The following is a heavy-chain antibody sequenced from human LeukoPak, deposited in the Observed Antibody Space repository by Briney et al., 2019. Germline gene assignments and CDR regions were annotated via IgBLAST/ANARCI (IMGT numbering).Heavy chain of an antibody. CDR2: IDIDGTIT. Sequence: GGSLRLSCAASGFTFSSNWMHWVRQAPGKGLVWVSRIDIDGTITSYADSVKGRFTISRDNAKNTLYLQMNSLRVEDTAVYYCARDLNGARDYWGQGTLVSVSS. CDR1: GFTFSSNW. D-gene: IGHD2-8*01. V-gene: IGHV3-74*03. CDR3: ARDLNGARDY. J-gene: IGHJ4*02.